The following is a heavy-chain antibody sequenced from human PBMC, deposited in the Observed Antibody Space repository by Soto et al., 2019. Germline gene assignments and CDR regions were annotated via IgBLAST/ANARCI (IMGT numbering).Heavy chain of an antibody. V-gene: IGHV3-23*01. CDR3: ARDRERDAWDADY. D-gene: IGHD1-26*01. CDR2: ISGRDDST. Sequence: EVQLLESGGDLVQPGGSLRLSCVASGFSFSNYAMSWVRQVPGKGLEWVSVISGRDDSTYYADSVKGRFTISRDNSKNTLYLQMNSLRAEDTAIYYCARDRERDAWDADYWGQGTLVTVSS. J-gene: IGHJ4*02. CDR1: GFSFSNYA.